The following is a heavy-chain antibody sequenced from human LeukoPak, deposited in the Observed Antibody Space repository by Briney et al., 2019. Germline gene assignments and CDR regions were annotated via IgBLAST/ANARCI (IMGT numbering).Heavy chain of an antibody. V-gene: IGHV3-7*01. J-gene: IGHJ3*02. CDR3: ARVNPLMAPGAFDI. CDR2: IKQDGSEK. CDR1: EFTLSSYW. D-gene: IGHD2-8*01. Sequence: GGSLRLSCAASEFTLSSYWMAWVRQAPGKGLAWVANIKQDGSEKYYVDSVRGRFTISRDNARNSLYLQMNSLRAEDTAIFYCARVNPLMAPGAFDIWGQGTMVAVSS.